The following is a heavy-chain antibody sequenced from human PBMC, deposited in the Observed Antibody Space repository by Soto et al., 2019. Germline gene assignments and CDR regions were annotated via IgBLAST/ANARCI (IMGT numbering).Heavy chain of an antibody. CDR3: ARSYGDWAFNI. CDR1: GGSFSGYY. CDR2: INHSGST. V-gene: IGHV4-34*01. D-gene: IGHD4-17*01. Sequence: SETLSLTCAVYGGSFSGYYWSWIRQPPGKGLEWVGEINHSGSTNYNPSLKSRVTISVDTSKNQFSLKLNSVTAADTAVYYCARSYGDWAFNIWGQGTMVTVSS. J-gene: IGHJ3*02.